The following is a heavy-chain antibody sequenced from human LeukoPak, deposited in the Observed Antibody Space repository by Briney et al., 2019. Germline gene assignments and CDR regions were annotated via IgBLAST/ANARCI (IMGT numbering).Heavy chain of an antibody. CDR2: IYYTGST. J-gene: IGHJ2*01. Sequence: PSETLSLTCTVSGGSIGTYYWSWIRQPPGKGLEWIGYIYYTGSTNYNPSLKSRVTISVDTSKNQFSLKLSSVTAADTAVYYCARYLAAGYFDLWGRGTLVTVSS. CDR1: GGSIGTYY. V-gene: IGHV4-59*08. CDR3: ARYLAAGYFDL. D-gene: IGHD6-25*01.